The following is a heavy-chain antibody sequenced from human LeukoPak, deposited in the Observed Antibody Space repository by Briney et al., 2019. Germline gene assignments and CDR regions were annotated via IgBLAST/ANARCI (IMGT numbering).Heavy chain of an antibody. J-gene: IGHJ4*02. V-gene: IGHV4-59*08. Sequence: SETLSLTCTVSGGSISSYYWSWIRQPPGKGLEWIGYIYYSGSTNYNPSLKSRVTISVDTSKNQFSLKLSSVTAADTAVYHCARQWGGRIAVADYWGQGTLVTVSS. D-gene: IGHD6-19*01. CDR3: ARQWGGRIAVADY. CDR2: IYYSGST. CDR1: GGSISSYY.